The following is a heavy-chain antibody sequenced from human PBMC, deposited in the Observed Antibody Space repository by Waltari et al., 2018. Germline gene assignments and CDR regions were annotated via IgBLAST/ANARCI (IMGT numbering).Heavy chain of an antibody. CDR1: GFTFSSYG. D-gene: IGHD2-15*01. CDR2: IWYDGSNK. J-gene: IGHJ6*02. Sequence: QVQLVESGGGVVQPGRSLRLSCAASGFTFSSYGMHWVRQAPGKGLGWVAVIWYDGSNKYYADSVKGRFTSSRDNSKNTLYLQMNSLRTEDTAVYYCARGGDTIVVVDGTRFYHYGVDVWGQGTTVIVSS. V-gene: IGHV3-33*01. CDR3: ARGGDTIVVVDGTRFYHYGVDV.